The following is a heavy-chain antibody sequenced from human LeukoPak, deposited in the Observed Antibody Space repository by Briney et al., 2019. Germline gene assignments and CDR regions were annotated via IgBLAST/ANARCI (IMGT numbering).Heavy chain of an antibody. J-gene: IGHJ4*02. V-gene: IGHV3-23*01. CDR3: ARGEGYGDYPIDY. Sequence: GGSLRLSCAASEFTFTAYAMSWVRQAPGKGLEWVSTIGASGDNTNYADSVKGRSTISRDNSKNTLDLQMNSLRAEDTALYYCARGEGYGDYPIDYWGQGNLVTVSS. D-gene: IGHD4-17*01. CDR2: IGASGDNT. CDR1: EFTFTAYA.